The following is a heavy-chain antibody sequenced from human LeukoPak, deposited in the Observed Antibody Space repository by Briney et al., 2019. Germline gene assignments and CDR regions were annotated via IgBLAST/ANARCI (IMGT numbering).Heavy chain of an antibody. CDR2: ILGNGGNT. D-gene: IGHD2-8*02. J-gene: IGHJ4*02. V-gene: IGHV3-23*01. CDR1: GFTFDDYG. Sequence: GGSLRLSCAASGFTFDDYGMSWVRQAPGKGLEWVSAILGNGGNTYYADSLKGRFTISRDNSKNTLYLQMSSLRAEDTAVYYCAKEGSAGGPTHFDYWGQGTLVTVSS. CDR3: AKEGSAGGPTHFDY.